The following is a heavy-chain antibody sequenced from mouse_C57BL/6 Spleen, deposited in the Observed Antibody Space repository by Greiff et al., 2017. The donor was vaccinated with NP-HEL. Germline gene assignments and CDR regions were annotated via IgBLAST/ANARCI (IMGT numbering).Heavy chain of an antibody. CDR1: GFTFSSYT. J-gene: IGHJ2*01. D-gene: IGHD4-1*01. Sequence: EVQLMESGGGLVKPGGSLKLSCAASGFTFSSYTMSWVRQTPEKRLEWVATISGGGGNTYYPDSVKGRFTISRDNAKNTLYLQMSSLRSEDTALYYCARGNWDYFDYWGQGTTLTVSS. CDR3: ARGNWDYFDY. V-gene: IGHV5-9*01. CDR2: ISGGGGNT.